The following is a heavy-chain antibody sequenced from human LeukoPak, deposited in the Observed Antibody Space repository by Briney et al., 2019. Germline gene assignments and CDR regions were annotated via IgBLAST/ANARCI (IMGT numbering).Heavy chain of an antibody. V-gene: IGHV3-23*01. CDR3: GIRESGAYYVF. Sequence: GGSLRLSCAASGFTFSSYPLSWVRQAPGKGLEWVSAIGSGGATYYADSVKGRFTVSRDNSKNALYPQMNSLRGEDTAIYYCGIRESGAYYVFRGQGTLVTVSS. CDR1: GFTFSSYP. J-gene: IGHJ4*02. D-gene: IGHD3-22*01. CDR2: IGSGGAT.